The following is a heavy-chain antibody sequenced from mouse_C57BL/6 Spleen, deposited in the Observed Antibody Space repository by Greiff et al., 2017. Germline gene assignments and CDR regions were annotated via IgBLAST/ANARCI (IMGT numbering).Heavy chain of an antibody. D-gene: IGHD4-1*01. Sequence: QVHVKQSGAELAKPGASVKLSCKASGYTFTSYWMHWVKQRPGQGLEWIGYINPSSGYTKYNQKFKDKATLTADKSSSTAYMQLSSLTYEDSAVYYCASWDYFDYWGQGTTLTVSS. V-gene: IGHV1-7*01. CDR2: INPSSGYT. CDR3: ASWDYFDY. J-gene: IGHJ2*01. CDR1: GYTFTSYW.